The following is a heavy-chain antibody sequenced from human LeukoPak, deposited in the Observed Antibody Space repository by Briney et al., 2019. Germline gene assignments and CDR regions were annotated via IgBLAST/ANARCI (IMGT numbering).Heavy chain of an antibody. CDR2: IYYSGST. CDR1: SGSISSSNW. V-gene: IGHV4-4*02. J-gene: IGHJ4*02. Sequence: PSGTLSLTCAVASGSISSSNWWTCVRQSPGKGLEWIGEIYYSGSTNYNPSLKSRITISVDKSTNQFSMKLASVIAADPAVNDLSCDPPAGTRPYGGQGTVVSVFS. CDR3: SCDPPAGTRPY. D-gene: IGHD1-7*01.